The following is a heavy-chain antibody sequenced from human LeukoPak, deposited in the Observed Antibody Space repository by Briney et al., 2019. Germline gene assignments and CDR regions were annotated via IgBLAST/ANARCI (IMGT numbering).Heavy chain of an antibody. V-gene: IGHV1-69*05. CDR3: ARGKDTSAYRALDS. CDR1: GDTFSSSA. CDR2: IIPIFGTT. Sequence: SVKVSCKASGDTFSSSAISWVRQAPGQGLEWKGGIIPIFGTTDYAQKFRGRITITTDESTSTAYMEISSLRPEDSAVYYCARGKDTSAYRALDSWGQGILVTVSS. D-gene: IGHD3-22*01. J-gene: IGHJ4*02.